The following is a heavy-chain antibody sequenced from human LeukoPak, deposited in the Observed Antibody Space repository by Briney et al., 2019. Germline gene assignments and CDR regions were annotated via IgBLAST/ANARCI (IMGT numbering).Heavy chain of an antibody. V-gene: IGHV3-7*01. CDR3: TRDQNFYGSGRGFDP. Sequence: GGSLRLSCAASGFTFSSYWMSWVRQAPGKGLEWVANIKQDGSEKYYVDSVKGRFTISRDNAKNSLYLQMNSLRAEDTAIYYCTRDQNFYGSGRGFDPWGQGTLVTVSS. CDR2: IKQDGSEK. D-gene: IGHD3-10*01. CDR1: GFTFSSYW. J-gene: IGHJ5*02.